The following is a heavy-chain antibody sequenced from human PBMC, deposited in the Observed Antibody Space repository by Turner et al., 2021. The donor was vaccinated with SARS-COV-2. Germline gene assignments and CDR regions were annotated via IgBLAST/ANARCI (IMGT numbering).Heavy chain of an antibody. CDR2: INPNSGGT. CDR1: GYTFTGYY. V-gene: IGHV1-2*04. D-gene: IGHD5-18*01. J-gene: IGHJ5*02. CDR3: AREVRGYSYGYGRFDP. Sequence: QVQLVQSGAEVKKPGASVKVSCKASGYTFTGYYMHWVRQAPGQGLEWMGWINPNSGGTNYAQKFQGWVTMTRDTSISTAYMELSRLRSDDTAVYYCAREVRGYSYGYGRFDPWGQGTLVTVSS.